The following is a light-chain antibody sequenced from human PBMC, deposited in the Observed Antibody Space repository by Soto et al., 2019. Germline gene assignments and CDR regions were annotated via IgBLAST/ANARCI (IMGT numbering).Light chain of an antibody. J-gene: IGKJ1*01. Sequence: IVLTQSPATLSLSPGERATLSCRASQSVSSYLAWYQQKPGQAPRLLIYGASTRATGIPARFSGSGSGTEFTLTISSLQSEDFALYYCQQYNDWPLTFGQGTKVDIK. V-gene: IGKV3-15*01. CDR1: QSVSSY. CDR2: GAS. CDR3: QQYNDWPLT.